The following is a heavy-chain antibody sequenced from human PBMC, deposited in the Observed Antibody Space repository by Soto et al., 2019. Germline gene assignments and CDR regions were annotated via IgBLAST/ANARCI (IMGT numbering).Heavy chain of an antibody. CDR1: GYTLTEVS. CDR3: ATGQNWVVRKVGAFDI. V-gene: IGHV1-24*01. J-gene: IGHJ3*02. Sequence: VQLVQSGAEVKKPGASVKVSCKLSGYTLTEVSVDWVRQAPEKGLEWMGGFDPEDGKTVYAEKLQGRVTMTEDTSTDTAYMELSSLRSEDTAVYFCATGQNWVVRKVGAFDIWGQGTMVTVSS. CDR2: FDPEDGKT. D-gene: IGHD6-19*01.